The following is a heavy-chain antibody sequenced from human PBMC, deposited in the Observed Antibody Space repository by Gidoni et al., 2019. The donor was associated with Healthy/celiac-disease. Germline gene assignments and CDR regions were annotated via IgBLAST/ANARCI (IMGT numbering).Heavy chain of an antibody. CDR1: GYSISSGYY. CDR3: ARVGYGSLAFYFDY. CDR2: IYHSGST. Sequence: QVQLQESGPGLVKPSETLSLTCAVSGYSISSGYYWGWFRQPPGKGLEWIGSIYHSGSTYYNPSLKSRVTISVDTSKNQFSLKLSSVTAADTAVYYCARVGYGSLAFYFDYWGQGTLVTVSS. V-gene: IGHV4-38-2*01. J-gene: IGHJ4*02. D-gene: IGHD3-10*01.